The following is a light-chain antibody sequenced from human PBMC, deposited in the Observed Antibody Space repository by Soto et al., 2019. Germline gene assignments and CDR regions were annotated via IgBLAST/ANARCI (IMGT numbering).Light chain of an antibody. V-gene: IGLV2-14*01. Sequence: QSALPQPASVSGSPGQSITISCTGTSSDVGAYNYISWYQQHPGKAPKLIIYDVSSRPSGVSNRFSGSKSGNTDSLTISGLQAEDEADYYCSSYSSTSTWVFGGGTKLTVL. CDR3: SSYSSTSTWV. CDR1: SSDVGAYNY. CDR2: DVS. J-gene: IGLJ3*02.